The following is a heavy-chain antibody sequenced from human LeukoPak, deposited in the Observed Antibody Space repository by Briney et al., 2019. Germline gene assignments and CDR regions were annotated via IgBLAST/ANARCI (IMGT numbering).Heavy chain of an antibody. D-gene: IGHD2-21*02. CDR3: ARGAYCGGDCSKLYYFDY. V-gene: IGHV3-7*04. J-gene: IGHJ4*02. CDR2: IKKDGSEK. Sequence: QSGGSLRLSCAASGFTFSTYSMNWVRQAPGKGLEWVANIKKDGSEKYYVDSVKGRFTISRDNAKNSLYLQMNSLRADDTAVYYCARGAYCGGDCSKLYYFDYWGQGTLVTVSS. CDR1: GFTFSTYS.